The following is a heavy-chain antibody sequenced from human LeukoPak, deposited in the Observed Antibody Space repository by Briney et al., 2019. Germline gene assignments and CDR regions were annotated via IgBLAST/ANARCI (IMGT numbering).Heavy chain of an antibody. V-gene: IGHV3-30*02. CDR3: AKSALLGGYCSRTSCHFDY. CDR1: AFTFSSYG. Sequence: GGSLRLSCAASAFTFSSYGMHWVRQAPGKGLEWVAFIRYDGSNKYYADSVKGRFTISRDNSKNTLYLQMNSLRAEDTAVYYCAKSALLGGYCSRTSCHFDYWGQGTLVTVSS. J-gene: IGHJ4*02. CDR2: IRYDGSNK. D-gene: IGHD2-2*03.